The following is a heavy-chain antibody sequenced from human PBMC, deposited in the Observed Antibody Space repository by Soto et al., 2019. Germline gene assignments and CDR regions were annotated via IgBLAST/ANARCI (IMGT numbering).Heavy chain of an antibody. CDR3: SRQIYDSDTGPNFQYYFDS. D-gene: IGHD3-22*01. J-gene: IGHJ4*02. V-gene: IGHV5-10-1*01. CDR1: GYSFAGYW. CDR2: IDPSDSQT. Sequence: GESLKISCKGSGYSFAGYWITWVRQKPGKGLEWMGRIDPSDSQTYYSPSFRGHVTISVTKSITTVFLQWSSLRASDTAMYYCSRQIYDSDTGPNFQYYFDSWGQGTPVTVSS.